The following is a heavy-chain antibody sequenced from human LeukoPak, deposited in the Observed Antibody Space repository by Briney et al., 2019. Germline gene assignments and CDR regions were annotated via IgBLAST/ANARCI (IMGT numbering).Heavy chain of an antibody. J-gene: IGHJ4*02. CDR2: INPNSGGT. V-gene: IGHV1-2*02. CDR3: ARANYMVRGVTHFDY. CDR1: GYTFTGYY. Sequence: GASVKVSCKASGYTFTGYYMHWVRQAPGQGLEWMGWINPNSGGTNYAQKFQGRVTMTRDTSISTAYMELSRLRSEDTAVYYCARANYMVRGVTHFDYWGQGTLVTVSS. D-gene: IGHD3-10*01.